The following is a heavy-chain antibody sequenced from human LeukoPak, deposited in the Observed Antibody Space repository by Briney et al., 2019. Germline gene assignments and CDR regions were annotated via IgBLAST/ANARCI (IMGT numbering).Heavy chain of an antibody. D-gene: IGHD6-13*01. CDR3: ARDVEGSSSWYEWRNFDY. Sequence: SVKVSCKASGGTFSSYAISWVRQAPGQGLEWMGRIIPILGIANYAQKFQGRVTITADKSTSTAYMELSSLRSEDTAVYYCARDVEGSSSWYEWRNFDYWGQGTLVTVTS. CDR1: GGTFSSYA. J-gene: IGHJ4*02. V-gene: IGHV1-69*04. CDR2: IIPILGIA.